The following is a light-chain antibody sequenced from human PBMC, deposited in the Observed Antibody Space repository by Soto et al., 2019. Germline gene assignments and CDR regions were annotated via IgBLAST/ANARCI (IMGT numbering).Light chain of an antibody. CDR2: EGT. V-gene: IGLV2-23*01. J-gene: IGLJ3*02. CDR1: SSDVGTYDL. CDR3: CSYAGFSTLV. Sequence: QSALTQHASVSGSPGQSVTISCTGSSSDVGTYDLVSWYQQHPGKAPKILIYEGTKRPSGVSNRFSGSKSGNTASLTISGLQAEDEADYFCCSYAGFSTLVFGGGTKLTVL.